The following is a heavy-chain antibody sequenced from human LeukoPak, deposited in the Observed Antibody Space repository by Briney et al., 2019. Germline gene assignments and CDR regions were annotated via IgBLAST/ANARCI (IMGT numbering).Heavy chain of an antibody. Sequence: SETLSLTCTVSGGSISSGGYYWSWIRQHPGKGLEWIGYIYYSGSTYYNPSLKSRVTISVDTSKNQFSLKLSSVTAAATAVYYCARDPVLRYFDWSRTCCYYGMDVWGQGTTVTVSS. D-gene: IGHD3-9*01. CDR2: IYYSGST. CDR1: GGSISSGGYY. V-gene: IGHV4-31*03. CDR3: ARDPVLRYFDWSRTCCYYGMDV. J-gene: IGHJ6*02.